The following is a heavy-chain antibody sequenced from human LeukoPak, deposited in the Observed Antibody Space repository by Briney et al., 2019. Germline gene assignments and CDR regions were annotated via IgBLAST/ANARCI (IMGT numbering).Heavy chain of an antibody. Sequence: PGGSLRLSCAASGFTVITNDMTWVRQAPGKGLEWVSVLYSDGNTKYADSVQGRFTISRDNSKYTLYLEMNSLSPDDTAVYYCARGVEPLAANTLAYWGQGALVTVST. J-gene: IGHJ4*02. D-gene: IGHD1-14*01. V-gene: IGHV3-53*01. CDR2: LYSDGNT. CDR3: ARGVEPLAANTLAY. CDR1: GFTVITND.